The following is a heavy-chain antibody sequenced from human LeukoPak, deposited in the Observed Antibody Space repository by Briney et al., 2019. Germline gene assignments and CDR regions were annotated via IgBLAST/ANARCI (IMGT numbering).Heavy chain of an antibody. Sequence: PSETLSLTCTVSGGSISSYYGSWIRQPPGKGLEWIGYIYYSGSTNYNPSLKSRVTISVDTSKNQFSLKLSSVTAADTAVYYCARGVVIAPQTFDYWGQGTLVTVSS. D-gene: IGHD2-21*01. CDR2: IYYSGST. CDR1: GGSISSYY. CDR3: ARGVVIAPQTFDY. V-gene: IGHV4-59*01. J-gene: IGHJ4*02.